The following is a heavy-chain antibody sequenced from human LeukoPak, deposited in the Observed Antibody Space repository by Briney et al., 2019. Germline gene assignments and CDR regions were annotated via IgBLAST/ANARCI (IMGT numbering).Heavy chain of an antibody. J-gene: IGHJ4*02. V-gene: IGHV1-18*01. Sequence: ASVKVSCKASGYTFTSYGISWVRQAPGQGLEWMGWISPYSGYTNYAQKLQGRVTVTTDTSTSTAYMELKSLRSDDTAGYYCARDSTALDYWGQGTLVTVSS. CDR1: GYTFTSYG. D-gene: IGHD2-2*01. CDR2: ISPYSGYT. CDR3: ARDSTALDY.